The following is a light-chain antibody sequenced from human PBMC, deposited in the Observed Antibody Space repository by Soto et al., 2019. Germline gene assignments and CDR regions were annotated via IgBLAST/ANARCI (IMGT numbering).Light chain of an antibody. CDR1: SSDVGNYNY. Sequence: QSVLTQPAAVSGSPGQSITISCTGTSSDVGNYNYVSWYQQYPGRVPKLLIYMVSNRPSGVSNRFSGFKSGNTASLTISGLQAEDEADYFCTSPTPGSLYVFGTGTKLTVL. CDR2: MVS. CDR3: TSPTPGSLYV. J-gene: IGLJ1*01. V-gene: IGLV2-14*01.